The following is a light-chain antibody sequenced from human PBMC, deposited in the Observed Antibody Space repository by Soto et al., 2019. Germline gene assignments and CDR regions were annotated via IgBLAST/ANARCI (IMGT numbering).Light chain of an antibody. CDR2: GAS. V-gene: IGKV3-15*01. CDR3: QQYDNWPIT. CDR1: QSININ. Sequence: EIGMTQSPATLSVSPGARATLSCRASQSININLAWYQQKPGQAPRLLIYGASTRATGLPARFSGSGSGTEFTIIISSLQSEDSAVYDCQQYDNWPITFGQGTRLEIK. J-gene: IGKJ5*01.